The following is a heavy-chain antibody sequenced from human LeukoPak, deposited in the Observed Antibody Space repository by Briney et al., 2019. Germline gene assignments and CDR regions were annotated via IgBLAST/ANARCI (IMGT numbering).Heavy chain of an antibody. CDR1: GGSFSGYY. J-gene: IGHJ5*02. CDR2: INHSGST. Sequence: SETLSLTCAVYGGSFSGYYWSWIREPPGKGLEWIVEINHSGSTNYNPSLKSRVTISVDTSKNQFSLKLSSVTAADTAVYYCARAGRYGSSWYGVGNWFDPWGQGTLVTVSS. D-gene: IGHD6-13*01. CDR3: ARAGRYGSSWYGVGNWFDP. V-gene: IGHV4-34*01.